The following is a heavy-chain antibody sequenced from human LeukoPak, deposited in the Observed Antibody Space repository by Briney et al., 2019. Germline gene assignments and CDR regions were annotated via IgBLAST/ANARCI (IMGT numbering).Heavy chain of an antibody. Sequence: SETLSLTCTVSGGSISSYYWSWIRQPPGKGLEWIGYIYYSGSTNYNPSLKSRVTISVDTSKNQFSLKLSSVTAADTAVYYCARGRGMSSSWFPFDYWGQGTLVTVSS. CDR2: IYYSGST. CDR1: GGSISSYY. V-gene: IGHV4-59*12. D-gene: IGHD6-13*01. J-gene: IGHJ4*02. CDR3: ARGRGMSSSWFPFDY.